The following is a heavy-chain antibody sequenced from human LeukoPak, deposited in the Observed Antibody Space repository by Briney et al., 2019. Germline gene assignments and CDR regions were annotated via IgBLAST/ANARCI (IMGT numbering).Heavy chain of an antibody. J-gene: IGHJ4*02. D-gene: IGHD6-19*01. V-gene: IGHV4-38-2*01. CDR3: ARAASIAVASPGTFDY. CDR2: IYHSGST. Sequence: PSQTLSLTCGVSGYSINSGYYWGWIRQPPGKGLEWIGSIYHSGSTYYNPSLKSRVTISVDTSKNQFSLKLTSVTAAGTAVYYCARAASIAVASPGTFDYWGQGTLGTASS. CDR1: GYSINSGYY.